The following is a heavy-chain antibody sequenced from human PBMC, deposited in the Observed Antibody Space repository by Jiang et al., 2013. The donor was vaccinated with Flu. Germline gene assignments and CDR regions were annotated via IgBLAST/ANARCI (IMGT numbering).Heavy chain of an antibody. CDR1: GYTFTSYG. Sequence: SGAEVKKPGASVKVSCKASGYTFTSYGISWVRQAPGQGLEWMGWISTYNGDTNYAQNLQGRVTMTTDTSTSTAYMEVRSLRSDDTAVYYCARGRDSSGWANWFDPWGQGTLVTVSS. V-gene: IGHV1-18*01. CDR3: ARGRDSSGWANWFDP. J-gene: IGHJ5*02. CDR2: ISTYNGDT. D-gene: IGHD6-19*01.